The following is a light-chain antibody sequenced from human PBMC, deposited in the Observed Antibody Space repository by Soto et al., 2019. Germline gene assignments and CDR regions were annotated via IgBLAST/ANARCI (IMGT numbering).Light chain of an antibody. CDR2: GPS. CDR3: HQFGSSPFT. Sequence: EIVLTQSPATLSLSPGDSAALSCRASQSLRGNYFAWYQQIPGQPPRLLVYGPSGRATGIPDRFSGSGSRTVSNLTIRGVEPDDFAIYYCHQFGSSPFTFFPGTKVNMK. CDR1: QSLRGNY. V-gene: IGKV3-20*01. J-gene: IGKJ3*01.